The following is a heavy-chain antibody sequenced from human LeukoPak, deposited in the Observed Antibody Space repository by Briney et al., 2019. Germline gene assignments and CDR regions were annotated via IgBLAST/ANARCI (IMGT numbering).Heavy chain of an antibody. D-gene: IGHD3-22*01. CDR1: GFTFSYYP. V-gene: IGHV3-23*01. CDR3: AKVWVTYYDRGIFDS. J-gene: IGHJ4*02. CDR2: IGSASGTK. Sequence: GGSLRRSCVASGFTFSYYPLSRVRQAPGKGLEWVAAIGSASGTKYYADSVKGRFAISRDDSKSTLYLQMSSLRGEDTAAYYCAKVWVTYYDRGIFDSWGQGTRVTVSS.